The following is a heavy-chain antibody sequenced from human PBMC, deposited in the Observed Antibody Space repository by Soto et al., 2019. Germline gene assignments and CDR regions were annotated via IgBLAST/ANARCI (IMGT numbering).Heavy chain of an antibody. J-gene: IGHJ6*03. CDR2: IYYSGST. CDR1: GGSISSYY. CDR3: ARAGERNPNYYYYMDF. V-gene: IGHV4-59*01. Sequence: SETLSLTCTVSGGSISSYYWSWIRQPPGKGLEWIGYIYYSGSTNYNPSLKSRVTISVDTSKNQFSLKLSSVAAADTAVYYCARAGERNPNYYYYMDFWGKGTTVTVSS. D-gene: IGHD3-16*01.